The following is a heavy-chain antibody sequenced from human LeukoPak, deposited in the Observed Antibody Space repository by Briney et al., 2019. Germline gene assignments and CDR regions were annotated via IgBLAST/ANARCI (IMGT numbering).Heavy chain of an antibody. V-gene: IGHV4-59*01. CDR3: ARDGSGSSGWYNFDY. D-gene: IGHD6-19*01. CDR2: IYYSGST. CDR1: GGSISSYY. J-gene: IGHJ4*02. Sequence: SETLSLTCTVSGGSISSYYWSWIRQPPGKGLEWIGYIYYSGSTNYDPSLKSRVTISVDTSKNQFSLKLSSVTAADTAVYYCARDGSGSSGWYNFDYWGQGTLVTVSS.